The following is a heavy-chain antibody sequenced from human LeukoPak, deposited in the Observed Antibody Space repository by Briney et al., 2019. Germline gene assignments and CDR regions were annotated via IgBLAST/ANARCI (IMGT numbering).Heavy chain of an antibody. D-gene: IGHD2-2*01. V-gene: IGHV3-48*03. Sequence: GGSLRLSCAASGFTFSSYEMNWVRQAPGKGLEWVSYISSSGSTIYYADSVKGRFTISRDNAKNSLYLQMNSLRAEDTAVYYCARDEEEYQLPDYYYYGMDVWGQGTTVTVSS. J-gene: IGHJ6*02. CDR2: ISSSGSTI. CDR3: ARDEEEYQLPDYYYYGMDV. CDR1: GFTFSSYE.